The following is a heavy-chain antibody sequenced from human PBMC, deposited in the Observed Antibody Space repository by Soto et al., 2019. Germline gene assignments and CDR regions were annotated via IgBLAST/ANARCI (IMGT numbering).Heavy chain of an antibody. CDR2: MSGSGGST. Sequence: EVQLLESGGGLVQPGGSLRLSCAASGFTFSSYAMHWVRQAPGKGLEWVSGMSGSGGSTYYADSVKGRFTISRDNSKNTLYLQVNSLRAEDTAVYYCAKGDQWEPTSGDFDLWGRGTLVTVSS. D-gene: IGHD1-26*01. J-gene: IGHJ2*01. CDR1: GFTFSSYA. CDR3: AKGDQWEPTSGDFDL. V-gene: IGHV3-23*01.